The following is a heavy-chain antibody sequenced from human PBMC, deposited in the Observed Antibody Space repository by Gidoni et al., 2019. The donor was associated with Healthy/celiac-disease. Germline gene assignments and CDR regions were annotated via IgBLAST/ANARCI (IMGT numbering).Heavy chain of an antibody. Sequence: QVQLQQWGAGLLKPSDTLSLTCAVYGGSFSDYYWSWIRQPPGKGLEWIGEINHSGSTNYNPSLKSRVTILLDTSKNQLSLTLRSVTATDTAVYYCARVVVVVAARYYGMDVWGQGTTVTVSS. D-gene: IGHD2-15*01. V-gene: IGHV4-34*01. J-gene: IGHJ6*02. CDR1: GGSFSDYY. CDR2: INHSGST. CDR3: ARVVVVVAARYYGMDV.